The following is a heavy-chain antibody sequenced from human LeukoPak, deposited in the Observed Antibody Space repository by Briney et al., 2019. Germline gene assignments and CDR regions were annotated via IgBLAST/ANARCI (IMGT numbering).Heavy chain of an antibody. D-gene: IGHD3-3*01. CDR3: ARAGQGDFWSGLRYFDY. J-gene: IGHJ4*02. CDR2: IYYSGST. CDR1: GGSISRYY. Sequence: PSETLSLTCTVSGGSISRYYWSWIRQPPGTGLEWIGYIYYSGSTNYNPSLKSRVTISVDTSKNHFSLKLSSVTAADTAVYYCARAGQGDFWSGLRYFDYWGQGTLVTVSS. V-gene: IGHV4-59*01.